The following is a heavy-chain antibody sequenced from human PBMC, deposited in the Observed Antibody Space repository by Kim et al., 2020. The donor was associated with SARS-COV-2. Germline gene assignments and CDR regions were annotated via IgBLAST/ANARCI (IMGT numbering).Heavy chain of an antibody. J-gene: IGHJ2*01. CDR3: ARGPYYYDSSGYYPRRYF. Sequence: SETLSLTCAVYGGSFSGYYWSWIRQPPGKGLEWIGEINHSGSTNYNPSLKSRVTISVDTSKNQFSLKLSSVTAADTAVYYCARGPYYYDSSGYYPRRYF. CDR1: GGSFSGYY. V-gene: IGHV4-34*01. CDR2: INHSGST. D-gene: IGHD3-22*01.